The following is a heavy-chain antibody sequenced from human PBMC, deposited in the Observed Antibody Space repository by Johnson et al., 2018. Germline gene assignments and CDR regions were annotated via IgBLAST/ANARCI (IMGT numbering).Heavy chain of an antibody. V-gene: IGHV3-74*01. D-gene: IGHD6-13*01. CDR1: GLTFSTDW. CDR2: LTPDGTDT. Sequence: QLLQSGGGLAQPGGSLRLSCTASGLTFSTDWMHWVRQIPGKGLEWVSRLTPDGTDTYYADSVKGRFTMSRDNAKNTLFLQMNSLRAEDTAMYYCAREEAAAGNWFFDLWGRGTLVTVSS. J-gene: IGHJ2*01. CDR3: AREEAAAGNWFFDL.